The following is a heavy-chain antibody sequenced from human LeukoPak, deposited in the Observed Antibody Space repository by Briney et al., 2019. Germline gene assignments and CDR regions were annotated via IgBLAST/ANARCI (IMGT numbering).Heavy chain of an antibody. V-gene: IGHV1-18*01. CDR1: GYTFTTYA. D-gene: IGHD4-23*01. Sequence: GASVKVSCKASGYTFTTYAISWVRQGPGQGLEWMGWISTYNGNTNYAQNLQGRVTMTTDTSTSTAYMELRSLRSDDTAVYYCARGQLPPDYWGQGTLVTVSS. J-gene: IGHJ4*02. CDR3: ARGQLPPDY. CDR2: ISTYNGNT.